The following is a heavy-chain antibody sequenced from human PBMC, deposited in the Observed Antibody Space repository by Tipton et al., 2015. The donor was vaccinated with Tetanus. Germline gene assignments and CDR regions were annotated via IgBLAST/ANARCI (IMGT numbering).Heavy chain of an antibody. CDR2: INHSGST. J-gene: IGHJ5*02. Sequence: TLSLTCAVYGGSFSVYYWSWIRQPPGKGLEWIGEINHSGSTNYNPSLKSRVTISVDTSKNQFSLKLSSVTAADTAVYYCARGDMVRGVIWFDPWGQGTLVTVSS. V-gene: IGHV4-34*01. D-gene: IGHD3-10*01. CDR1: GGSFSVYY. CDR3: ARGDMVRGVIWFDP.